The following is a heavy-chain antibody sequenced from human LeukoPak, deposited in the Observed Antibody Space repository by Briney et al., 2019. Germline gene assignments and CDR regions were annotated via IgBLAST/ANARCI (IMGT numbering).Heavy chain of an antibody. CDR2: ITSNGGST. D-gene: IGHD6-19*01. CDR1: GFTFSSLA. CDR3: VKDPTKYSSGWYGHFDY. V-gene: IGHV3-64D*09. Sequence: GGSLRLSCSASGFTFSSLAMHWVRQAPGKGLEYVSSITSNGGSTYYADSVKGRFTISRDNPKDKLYLQMSSLRADDTAVYYCVKDPTKYSSGWYGHFDYWGLGTLVTVSS. J-gene: IGHJ4*02.